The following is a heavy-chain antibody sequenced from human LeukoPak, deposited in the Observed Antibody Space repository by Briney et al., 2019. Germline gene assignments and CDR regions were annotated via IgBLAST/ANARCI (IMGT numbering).Heavy chain of an antibody. CDR3: AKEYRGGWPFDY. J-gene: IGHJ4*02. CDR1: GFTFSTYA. CDR2: ISGSGGTT. V-gene: IGHV3-23*01. Sequence: PGGSLRLSCAASGFTFSTYAMSWVRQAPGKGLERVSGISGSGGTTYYADSVKGRFTIFRDNSNNMLYLQMNSLRAEDTAVYYCAKEYRGGWPFDYWGQGTLVTVSS. D-gene: IGHD6-19*01.